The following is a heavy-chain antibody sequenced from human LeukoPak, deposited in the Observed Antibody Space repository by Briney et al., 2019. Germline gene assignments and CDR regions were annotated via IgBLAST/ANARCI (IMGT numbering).Heavy chain of an antibody. Sequence: PSETLSLTCTVSGGSISSYYWSWIRQPPGKGLEWIGYIYYSGSTNYNPSLKSRVTISVDTSKNQFSLKLSSVTAAHTAVYYCARGQAFGVVTYFDYWGQGTLVTVSS. CDR3: ARGQAFGVVTYFDY. J-gene: IGHJ4*02. CDR2: IYYSGST. D-gene: IGHD3-3*01. CDR1: GGSISSYY. V-gene: IGHV4-59*01.